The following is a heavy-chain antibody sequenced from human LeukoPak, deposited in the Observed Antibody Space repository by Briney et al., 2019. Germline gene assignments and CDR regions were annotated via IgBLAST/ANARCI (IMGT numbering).Heavy chain of an antibody. J-gene: IGHJ4*02. CDR2: INHSGST. D-gene: IGHD2-2*01. CDR3: ASPPYCSSTSCYADYFDY. Sequence: SETLSLTCAVYGRSFSGYYWSWIRQPPGKGLEWIGEINHSGSTNYNPSLKSRVTISVDTSKNQFSLKLSSVTAADTAVYYCASPPYCSSTSCYADYFDYWGQGTLVTVSS. V-gene: IGHV4-34*01. CDR1: GRSFSGYY.